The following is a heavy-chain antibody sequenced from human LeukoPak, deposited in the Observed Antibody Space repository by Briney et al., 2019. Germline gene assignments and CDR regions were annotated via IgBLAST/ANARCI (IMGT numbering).Heavy chain of an antibody. CDR1: RFTFSNYG. D-gene: IGHD1-26*01. J-gene: IGHJ3*02. CDR3: AREVGTPQAFDI. CDR2: INSRSSTI. Sequence: GGSLRLSCAASRFTFSNYGVNWVRQAPGKGLEWDSYINSRSSTIYYADSVRGRFTISRDNAKNSLYLQMNSLKAEDTAIYYCAREVGTPQAFDIWGQGTMVTVSS. V-gene: IGHV3-48*01.